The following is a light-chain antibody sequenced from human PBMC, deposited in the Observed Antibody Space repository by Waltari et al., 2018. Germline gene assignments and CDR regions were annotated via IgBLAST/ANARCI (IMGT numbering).Light chain of an antibody. V-gene: IGLV2-14*01. CDR1: SSAVGGYNY. Sequence: QSALTQPASVSGSPGQSITISCTGTSSAVGGYNYVSWYQQHPGKAPKLMIYDVSKRPSGVSNRFSGSKSGSTASLTISGLQAEDEADYYCSSYTSSSTWVFGGGTKLTVL. CDR3: SSYTSSSTWV. CDR2: DVS. J-gene: IGLJ2*01.